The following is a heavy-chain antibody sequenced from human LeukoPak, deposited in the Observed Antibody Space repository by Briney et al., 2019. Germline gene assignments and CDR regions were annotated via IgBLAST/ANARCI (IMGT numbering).Heavy chain of an antibody. D-gene: IGHD3-3*01. V-gene: IGHV1-8*01. CDR1: GYTFTSYD. J-gene: IGHJ4*02. CDR3: VGVYYDFWSGYYYFDY. CDR2: MNPNSGNT. Sequence: GASVKVSCKASGYTFTSYDINWVRQATGQGLEWMGWMNPNSGNTGYAQKFQGRVTMTRNTSISTAYMELSSLRSEDTAVYYCVGVYYDFWSGYYYFDYWGQGTLVTVSS.